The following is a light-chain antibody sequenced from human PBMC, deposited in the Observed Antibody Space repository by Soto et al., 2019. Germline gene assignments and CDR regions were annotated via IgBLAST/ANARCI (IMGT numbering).Light chain of an antibody. V-gene: IGKV1-33*01. CDR1: QDISNY. Sequence: DIQMTQSPSSLSASVGDRVTITCQASQDISNYLKWYQQKPGKAPKLLIYGASNLETGVPSRFSGSGSGTDFTFTISSLQPEDIATYHCQQYDNLPYTFGQGTKLEIK. CDR3: QQYDNLPYT. CDR2: GAS. J-gene: IGKJ2*01.